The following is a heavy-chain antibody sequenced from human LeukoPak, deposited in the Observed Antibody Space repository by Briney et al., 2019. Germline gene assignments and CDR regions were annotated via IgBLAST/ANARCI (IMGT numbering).Heavy chain of an antibody. D-gene: IGHD5-18*01. CDR2: ISGSGGST. Sequence: GGSLRLSCAASGFTFSSYAMSWARQAPGKGLEWVSAISGSGGSTYYADSVKGRFTISRDNSKNTLYLQMNSLRAEDTAVYYCAKNKFFSYGTGYWGQGTLVTVFS. J-gene: IGHJ4*02. CDR1: GFTFSSYA. CDR3: AKNKFFSYGTGY. V-gene: IGHV3-23*01.